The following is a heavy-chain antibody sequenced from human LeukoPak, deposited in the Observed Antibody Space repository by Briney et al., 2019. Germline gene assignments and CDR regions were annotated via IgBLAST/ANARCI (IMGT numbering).Heavy chain of an antibody. V-gene: IGHV4-39*07. J-gene: IGHJ4*02. CDR2: IYYSGST. CDR3: ARVRISTTAGHFDY. Sequence: SETLSLTCTVSGGSISSSSYYWGWIRQPPGKGLEWIGSIYYSGSTYYNPSLKSRVTISVDTSKNQFSLKLSSVTAADTAVYYCARVRISTTAGHFDYWGQGTLVTVSS. CDR1: GGSISSSSYY. D-gene: IGHD6-13*01.